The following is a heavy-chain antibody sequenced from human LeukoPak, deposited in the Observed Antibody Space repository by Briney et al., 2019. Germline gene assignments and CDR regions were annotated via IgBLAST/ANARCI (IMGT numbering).Heavy chain of an antibody. Sequence: SETLSLTCAVYGASFSYDYWSWIRQAPGKGLEWIGEINRSGSITYDPSLKSRVTIAAEKSKSQFSLRLTSVTAADTAVYYCAKGVWAPRFDSWGQGTLVTVSS. J-gene: IGHJ5*01. CDR1: GASFSYDY. CDR3: AKGVWAPRFDS. V-gene: IGHV4-34*01. D-gene: IGHD7-27*01. CDR2: INRSGSI.